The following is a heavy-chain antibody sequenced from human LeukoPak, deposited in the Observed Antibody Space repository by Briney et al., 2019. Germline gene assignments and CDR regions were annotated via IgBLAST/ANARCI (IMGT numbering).Heavy chain of an antibody. Sequence: SGGSLRLSCVASGFTFDDYTIHWVRQAPGKGLEWVSLISWDGFSTYYADSVKGRFTISRDNSKNSLYLQMNSLRTEDTALYYCAKGKSSGYSTYFDYWGQGTLVTVSS. D-gene: IGHD3-22*01. CDR2: ISWDGFST. CDR1: GFTFDDYT. J-gene: IGHJ4*02. V-gene: IGHV3-43*01. CDR3: AKGKSSGYSTYFDY.